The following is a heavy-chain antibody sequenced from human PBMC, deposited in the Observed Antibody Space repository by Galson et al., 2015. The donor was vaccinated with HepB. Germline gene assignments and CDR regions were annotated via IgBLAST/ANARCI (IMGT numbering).Heavy chain of an antibody. CDR1: GFTFSTYA. V-gene: IGHV3-30-3*01. Sequence: SLRLSCAASGFTFSTYAMHWVRQAPGKGLEWIGVISSEGSNKYFADFGEGRFTVSRDNSRNTLYLQMNSLRPEDTAVYYCARTLICGDSWYGSPLLDAYDVRGQGTVVSVSS. J-gene: IGHJ3*01. CDR2: ISSEGSNK. D-gene: IGHD6-13*01. CDR3: ARTLICGDSWYGSPLLDAYDV.